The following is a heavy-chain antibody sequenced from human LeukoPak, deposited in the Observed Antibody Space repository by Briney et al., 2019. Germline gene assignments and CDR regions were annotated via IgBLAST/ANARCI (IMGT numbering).Heavy chain of an antibody. V-gene: IGHV3-20*04. CDR2: INWNGGST. J-gene: IGHJ4*02. D-gene: IGHD3-22*01. Sequence: GGSLRLSCADSGFTFDDYGMSWVRQAPGKGLEWVSGINWNGGSTGYADSVKGRFTISRDNAKNSLYLQMNSLRAEDTALYYCASGSGSGYYYFVYWGQGTLVTVSS. CDR3: ASGSGSGYYYFVY. CDR1: GFTFDDYG.